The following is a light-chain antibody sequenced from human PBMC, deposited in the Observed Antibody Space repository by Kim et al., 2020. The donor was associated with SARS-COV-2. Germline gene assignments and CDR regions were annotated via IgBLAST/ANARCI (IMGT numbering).Light chain of an antibody. CDR3: QQYSMSYA. CDR1: QNINTW. V-gene: IGKV1-5*03. CDR2: KAS. Sequence: IQMTQSPSTLSASLGDRVTITCRASQNINTWLAWYQQKPGSAPKLLIYKASSLQSGVPSRFSGSGSGTEFTLTISGLQPDDFATYYCQQYSMSYAFGQGTKLEIK. J-gene: IGKJ2*01.